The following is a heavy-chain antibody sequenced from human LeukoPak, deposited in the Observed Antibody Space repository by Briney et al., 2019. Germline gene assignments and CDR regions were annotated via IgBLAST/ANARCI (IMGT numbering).Heavy chain of an antibody. CDR1: GYTFTGYY. D-gene: IGHD6-19*01. CDR3: ARARIAVAGTGVNN. CDR2: INPNSGGT. V-gene: IGHV1-2*06. Sequence: ASVKVSCKASGYTFTGYYMHWVRQAPGQGLEWMGRINPNSGGTNYAQKFQGRVTMTRDTSISTAYMELSRLRSDDTAVYYRARARIAVAGTGVNNWGQGTLVTVSS. J-gene: IGHJ4*02.